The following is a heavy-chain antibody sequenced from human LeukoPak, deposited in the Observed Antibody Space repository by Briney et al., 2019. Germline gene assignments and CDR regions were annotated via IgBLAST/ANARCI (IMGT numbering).Heavy chain of an antibody. J-gene: IGHJ6*04. D-gene: IGHD3-10*01. Sequence: ASVKVSCKASGYTFTSYGISWVRQAPGQGLEWMGWISAYNGNTNYAQKLQGRVTMTTDTSTSTAYMELRSLRSDDTAVYYCARGALLWFGEPLGLDVWGKGTTVTVSS. CDR1: GYTFTSYG. CDR2: ISAYNGNT. CDR3: ARGALLWFGEPLGLDV. V-gene: IGHV1-18*01.